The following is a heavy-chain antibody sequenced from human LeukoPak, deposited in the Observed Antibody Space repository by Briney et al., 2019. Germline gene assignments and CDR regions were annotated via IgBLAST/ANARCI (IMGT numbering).Heavy chain of an antibody. CDR1: GFTFSSYA. J-gene: IGHJ3*02. CDR3: AREGATVVTLNDAFDI. CDR2: ISYDGSNK. V-gene: IGHV3-30*04. D-gene: IGHD4-23*01. Sequence: GGSLRLSCAASGFTFSSYAMHWVRQAPGKGLEWVAVISYDGSNKYYADSVKGRFTISRDNSKNTLYLQMNSLRAEDTAVYYCAREGATVVTLNDAFDIWGQGTMVTVSS.